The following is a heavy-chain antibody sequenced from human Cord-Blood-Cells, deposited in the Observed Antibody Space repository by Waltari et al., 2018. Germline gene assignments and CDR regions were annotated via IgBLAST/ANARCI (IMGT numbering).Heavy chain of an antibody. CDR2: SNEYSGGT. V-gene: IGHV1-2*02. Sequence: QVQLVQSGAEVKKPGASVKVSCKASGYTFTGYYMHWVRQAPGQGLAWMGWSNEYSGGTNYAQKFQGRVTRTRYTTISADYMELSRLRSDDTAVYYCARGGCSIYSYGYWYYFDYWGQGTLVTVSS. CDR3: ARGGCSIYSYGYWYYFDY. CDR1: GYTFTGYY. J-gene: IGHJ4*02. D-gene: IGHD5-18*01.